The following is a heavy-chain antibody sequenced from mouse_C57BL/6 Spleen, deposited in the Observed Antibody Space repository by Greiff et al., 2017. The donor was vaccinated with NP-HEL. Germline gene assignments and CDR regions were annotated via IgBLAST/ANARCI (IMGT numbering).Heavy chain of an antibody. V-gene: IGHV5-17*01. J-gene: IGHJ4*01. CDR3: ARKRSNYEDYYAKGY. CDR2: ISSGSSTI. D-gene: IGHD2-5*01. Sequence: EVQLVESGGGLVKPGGSLKLSCAASGFTFSDYGMHWVRQAPEKGLEWVAYISSGSSTIYYVDTVKGRFTISRDNAKNTLFLQMTSLRSEDTALYYCARKRSNYEDYYAKGYWGQGTSVTVST. CDR1: GFTFSDYG.